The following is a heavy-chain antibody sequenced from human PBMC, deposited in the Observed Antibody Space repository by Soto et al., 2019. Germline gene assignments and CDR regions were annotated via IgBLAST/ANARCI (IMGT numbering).Heavy chain of an antibody. Sequence: ASVKVSCKASGGTFSSYAISWVRQAPGQRLEWMGWINAGNGNTKYSQKFQGRVTITRDTSASTAYMELSSLRSEDTAVYYCARDNLVLMVYAFDYWGQGTLVTVSS. CDR2: INAGNGNT. CDR3: ARDNLVLMVYAFDY. J-gene: IGHJ4*02. CDR1: GGTFSSYA. V-gene: IGHV1-3*01. D-gene: IGHD2-8*01.